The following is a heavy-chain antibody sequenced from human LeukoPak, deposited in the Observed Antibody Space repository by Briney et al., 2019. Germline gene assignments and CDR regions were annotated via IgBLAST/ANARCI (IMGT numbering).Heavy chain of an antibody. CDR1: GGSISSYY. D-gene: IGHD5-18*01. J-gene: IGHJ5*02. Sequence: SETLSLTCTVSGGSISSYYWSWIRQPAGKGLEWIGRIYTSGSTNYNPSLKSRATMSVDTSKNQFSLKLSSVTAADTAVYYCARDGFVRYSYGYWFDPWGQGTLVTVSS. CDR3: ARDGFVRYSYGYWFDP. CDR2: IYTSGST. V-gene: IGHV4-4*07.